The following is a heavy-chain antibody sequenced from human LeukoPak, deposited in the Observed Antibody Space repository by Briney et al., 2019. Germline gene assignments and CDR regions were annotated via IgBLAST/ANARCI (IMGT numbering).Heavy chain of an antibody. V-gene: IGHV2-5*02. Sequence: SGPTLGNPTQTLTLTCTFYGFSQSRRAVGVGWVRLPPVKALERIALIDCVDDKLYNSSLKSRLTITKDASKNQVVLTMTNVDPVDTATYYCVHRRSYCPFDYWGQGALVTVSS. J-gene: IGHJ4*02. CDR1: GFSQSRRAVG. D-gene: IGHD2-8*02. CDR2: IDCVDDK. CDR3: VHRRSYCPFDY.